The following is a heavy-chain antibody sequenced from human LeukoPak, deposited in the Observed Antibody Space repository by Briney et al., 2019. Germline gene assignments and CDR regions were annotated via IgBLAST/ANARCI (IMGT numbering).Heavy chain of an antibody. Sequence: GGSLRLSCAASGFTFSSYGMHWVRQAPGKGLEWVAVISYDGSNKYYADSVKGRFTTSRDNSKNTLYLQMNSLRAEATAVYYCAKDEGQQQLEYYFDYWGQGTLVTVSS. V-gene: IGHV3-30*18. CDR3: AKDEGQQQLEYYFDY. CDR1: GFTFSSYG. D-gene: IGHD6-13*01. J-gene: IGHJ4*02. CDR2: ISYDGSNK.